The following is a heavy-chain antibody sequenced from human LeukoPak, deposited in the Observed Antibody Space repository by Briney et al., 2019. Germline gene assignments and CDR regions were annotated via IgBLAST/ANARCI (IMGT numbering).Heavy chain of an antibody. J-gene: IGHJ4*02. Sequence: PGGSLRLSCAASGFTFSSYWMSWVRQAPGKGLEWVANIKQDGSEKYYVDSVKGRFTISRDNAKNSLYLQMNSLRAEDTAVHYCAREAYYDFWSGYYAFDYWGQGTLVTVSS. CDR1: GFTFSSYW. CDR2: IKQDGSEK. V-gene: IGHV3-7*01. D-gene: IGHD3-3*01. CDR3: AREAYYDFWSGYYAFDY.